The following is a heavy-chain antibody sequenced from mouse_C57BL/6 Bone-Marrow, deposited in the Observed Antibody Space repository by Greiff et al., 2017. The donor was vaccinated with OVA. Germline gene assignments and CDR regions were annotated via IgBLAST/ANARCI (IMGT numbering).Heavy chain of an antibody. CDR1: GYTFTSYW. D-gene: IGHD2-4*01. CDR3: ARTRIYYDYEGDFDY. J-gene: IGHJ2*01. CDR2: IHPNSGST. Sequence: VQLQQPGAELVKPGASVKLSCKASGYTFTSYWMHWVKQRPGQGLEWIGMIHPNSGSTNYHEKFKSKATLTVDKSSSTAYMQLSSLTSEDSAVYYCARTRIYYDYEGDFDYWGQGTTLTVSS. V-gene: IGHV1-64*01.